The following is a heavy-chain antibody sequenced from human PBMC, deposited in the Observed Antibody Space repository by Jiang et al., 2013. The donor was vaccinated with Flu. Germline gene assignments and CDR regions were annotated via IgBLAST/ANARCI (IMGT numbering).Heavy chain of an antibody. J-gene: IGHJ4*02. V-gene: IGHV4-59*01. D-gene: IGHD6-19*01. Sequence: QVQLVESGPGLVKPSETLSLTCTVSGGSISSYYWSWIRQPPGKGLEWIGYIYYSGSTNYNPSLKSRVTISVDTSKNQFSLKLSSVTAADTAVYYCARMIAVAGTGFDYWGQGTLVTVSS. CDR3: ARMIAVAGTGFDY. CDR1: GGSISSYY. CDR2: IYYSGST.